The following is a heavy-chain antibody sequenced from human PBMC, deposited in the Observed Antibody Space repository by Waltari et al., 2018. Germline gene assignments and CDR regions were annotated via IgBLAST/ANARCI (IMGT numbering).Heavy chain of an antibody. J-gene: IGHJ4*02. CDR2: INTDTGRP. D-gene: IGHD3-10*01. CDR1: GYIFTTYA. Sequence: QVLLVQSGSELKKPGASVTLSCKASGYIFTTYALNWVRQAPGQGLEWMGWINTDTGRPTYAQGFTGRFVCSSDTSASTAYLQISSLPAEDTAMYYCARDHDYYGSGSYFYWGQGTLITVSS. CDR3: ARDHDYYGSGSYFY. V-gene: IGHV7-4-1*02.